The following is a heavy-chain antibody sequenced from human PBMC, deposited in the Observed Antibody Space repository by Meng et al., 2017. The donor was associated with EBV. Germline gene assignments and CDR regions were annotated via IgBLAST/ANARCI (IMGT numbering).Heavy chain of an antibody. J-gene: IGHJ4*02. CDR1: GFTFSNYG. V-gene: IGHV3-33*01. Sequence: VRLLESGGGVVQPGRSLRVPCAASGFTFSNYGMHWVRQVPGKGLEWVAAIWYDGTNEYYAASVKGRFTISRDNSKNTVYLQMNSLRAEDTAVYFCARPTQPYSRAPLDYWGQGTLVTVSS. CDR3: ARPTQPYSRAPLDY. CDR2: IWYDGTNE. D-gene: IGHD6-13*01.